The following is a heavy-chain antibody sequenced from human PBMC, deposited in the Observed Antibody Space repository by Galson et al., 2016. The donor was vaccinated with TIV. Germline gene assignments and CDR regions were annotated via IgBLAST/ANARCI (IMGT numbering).Heavy chain of an antibody. CDR1: GGSVSHTSYY. CDR3: ARTTGAGVAARVPFDF. Sequence: SETLSLTCTVSGGSVSHTSYYWGWIRQTPGKGLEWIGTIYYTGITFYNPSLESRVTISVDTSKNHFSLKLSSVSAADTAVYYCARTTGAGVAARVPFDFWGQGTLVTVSS. CDR2: IYYTGIT. D-gene: IGHD6-6*01. J-gene: IGHJ4*02. V-gene: IGHV4-39*07.